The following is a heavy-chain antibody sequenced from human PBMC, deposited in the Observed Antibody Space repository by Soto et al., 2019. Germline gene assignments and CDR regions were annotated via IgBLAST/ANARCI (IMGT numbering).Heavy chain of an antibody. CDR1: GFTFSSYA. V-gene: IGHV3-23*01. Sequence: EVQLLESGGGLVQPGWSLRLSCAASGFTFSSYAMTWVRQAPGKGLEWVSTISRSGDSTYYRDSVKGRFTISRDNSKNPVYLQMNSLRAEDTAGYYCAKTNKFNPQSSGWANRFDYWGQGTLVTVSS. J-gene: IGHJ4*02. CDR3: AKTNKFNPQSSGWANRFDY. D-gene: IGHD6-19*01. CDR2: ISRSGDST.